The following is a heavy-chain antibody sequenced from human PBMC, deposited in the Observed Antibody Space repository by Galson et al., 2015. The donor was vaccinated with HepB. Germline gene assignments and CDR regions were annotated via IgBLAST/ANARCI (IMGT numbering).Heavy chain of an antibody. CDR1: GGPFRVSR. V-gene: IGHV3-7*05. CDR3: ARHCDYVWGSYRIPGGYFDY. D-gene: IGHD3-16*02. Sequence: PLRLSCAVPGGPFRVSRLPGAAQAPGEELEWVANIKQDGNEKYYVDAVKGRITISRDNAKNSLSLQMNSLRAEDTAVYYCARHCDYVWGSYRIPGGYFDYWGQGTLVTVSP. J-gene: IGHJ4*02. CDR2: IKQDGNEK.